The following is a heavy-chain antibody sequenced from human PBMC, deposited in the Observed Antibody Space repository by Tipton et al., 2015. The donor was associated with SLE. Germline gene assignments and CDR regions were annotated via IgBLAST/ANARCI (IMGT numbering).Heavy chain of an antibody. CDR1: DGSIDIYY. J-gene: IGHJ6*02. V-gene: IGHV4-59*01. Sequence: GLVKPSETLSLTCSIFDGSIDIYYWHWIRQAPGKGLEWIGFIHHSGSTNYSPSLKSRVTMSVDTSKNQFSLQLNSVTAADTGFYYCARDGEMTTMEVWGQGTTVTASS. CDR2: IHHSGST. D-gene: IGHD5-24*01. CDR3: ARDGEMTTMEV.